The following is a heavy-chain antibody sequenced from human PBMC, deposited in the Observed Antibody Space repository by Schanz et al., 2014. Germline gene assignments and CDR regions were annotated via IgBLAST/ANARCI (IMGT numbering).Heavy chain of an antibody. CDR3: GRDYSGGALDY. CDR1: GFSFDSYN. V-gene: IGHV3-21*01. D-gene: IGHD6-19*01. CDR2: LSFDSRHI. Sequence: EVQLVESGGGLVKPGGSLRLSCTASGFSFDSYNMNWVRQSPGKGLEWVAFLSFDSRHIYYADSVKGRFTISRDNSKNTMDLQMSSLRPEDTAVYYCGRDYSGGALDYWGQGTLVAVSS. J-gene: IGHJ4*02.